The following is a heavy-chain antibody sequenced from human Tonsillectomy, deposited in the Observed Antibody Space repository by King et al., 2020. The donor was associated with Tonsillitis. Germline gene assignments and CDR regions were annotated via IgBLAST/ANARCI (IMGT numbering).Heavy chain of an antibody. J-gene: IGHJ4*02. Sequence: QLQESGPGLVKPSETLSLICTVSGGSISSYYWSWIRQPPGKGLEWIGYINYSGSTNYNPSLKSRVTISVDTSKNQFSLKLRSVTAADTAVYYCASPYPVLKYWGQGTLVTVSS. CDR2: INYSGST. CDR1: GGSISSYY. V-gene: IGHV4-59*01. D-gene: IGHD3-9*01. CDR3: ASPYPVLKY.